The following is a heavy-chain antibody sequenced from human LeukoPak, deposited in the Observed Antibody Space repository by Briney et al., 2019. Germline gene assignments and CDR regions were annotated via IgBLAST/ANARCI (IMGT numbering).Heavy chain of an antibody. J-gene: IGHJ2*01. CDR2: VYNSGDA. V-gene: IGHV4-59*08. D-gene: IGHD3-16*01. Sequence: SETLSLTCTVSGGSTSSDYWSWIRQSPGKGLEWVGYVYNSGDAGKNPSLKSRVTILLDTSKNQCSLKLTSVSAADTAVYYCARLKLGAYFDLWGRGTLVTVSS. CDR1: GGSTSSDY. CDR3: ARLKLGAYFDL.